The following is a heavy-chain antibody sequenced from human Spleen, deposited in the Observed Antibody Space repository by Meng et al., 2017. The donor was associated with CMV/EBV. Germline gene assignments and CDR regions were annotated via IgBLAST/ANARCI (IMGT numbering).Heavy chain of an antibody. V-gene: IGHV1-69*13. CDR2: IIPIFGTA. CDR1: GSTLTELS. CDR3: ARERSIVGAYYFDY. D-gene: IGHD1-26*01. J-gene: IGHJ4*02. Sequence: QVRLWQLGAEVKKPGASGKVSCKVSGSTLTELSMHWVRQAPGQGLEWMGGIIPIFGTANYAQKFQGRVTITADESTSTAYMELSSLRSEDTAVYYCARERSIVGAYYFDYWGQGTLVTVSS.